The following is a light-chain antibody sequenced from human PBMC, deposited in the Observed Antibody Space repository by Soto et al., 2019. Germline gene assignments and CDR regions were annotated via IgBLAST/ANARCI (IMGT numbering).Light chain of an antibody. CDR2: EGS. V-gene: IGLV2-23*01. CDR1: SSDVGSYNL. Sequence: QSALTQPASVSGSPGQSITNSCTGTSSDVGSYNLVSWYQQHPGKAPKLMIYEGSKRPSGVSNRFSGSKSGNTASLTISGLQAEDEADYHCCSYAGSSTYVFGTATKVTVL. J-gene: IGLJ1*01. CDR3: CSYAGSSTYV.